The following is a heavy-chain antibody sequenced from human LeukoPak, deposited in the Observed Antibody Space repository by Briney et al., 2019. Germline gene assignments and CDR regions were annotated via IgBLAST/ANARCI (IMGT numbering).Heavy chain of an antibody. V-gene: IGHV3-7*01. CDR2: IKQDGSQK. Sequence: GGSLRLSCVASGFTFTNYWMNWVRQAPGKGLEWVASIKQDGSQKSYVDSVKGRFTISRDNAKNSLSLQMDSLRGEDTAVYYCAKYPGGITIFGGDSYFDYWGQGTLVAVSS. J-gene: IGHJ4*02. D-gene: IGHD3-3*01. CDR3: AKYPGGITIFGGDSYFDY. CDR1: GFTFTNYW.